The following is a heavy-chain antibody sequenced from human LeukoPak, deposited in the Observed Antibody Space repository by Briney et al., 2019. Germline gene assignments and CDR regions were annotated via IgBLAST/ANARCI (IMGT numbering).Heavy chain of an antibody. CDR2: INHSGST. Sequence: SETLSLTCAVYGGSFSGYYWSWIRQPPGKGLEWIGEINHSGSTNYNPSLKRRVTISVDTSKNQCSLKLSSVTAADTAVYYCARVPTMVRGEGWFDPWGQGTLVTVSS. J-gene: IGHJ5*02. V-gene: IGHV4-34*01. D-gene: IGHD3-10*01. CDR3: ARVPTMVRGEGWFDP. CDR1: GGSFSGYY.